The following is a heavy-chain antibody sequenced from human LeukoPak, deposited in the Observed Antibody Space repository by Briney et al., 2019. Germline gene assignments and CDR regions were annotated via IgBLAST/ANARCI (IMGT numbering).Heavy chain of an antibody. D-gene: IGHD3-16*01. CDR1: GASINSGPYY. Sequence: SETLSLTCSVSGASINSGPYYWTWIRQPAGTGLEWLGRVYTSGTINYNPSLKSRVTMSIDTSKNQFSLKLTSVTAADTAVYFCARGHRPSGQSYGLTYYFDYWGQGTLVTVSS. V-gene: IGHV4-61*02. CDR2: VYTSGTI. CDR3: ARGHRPSGQSYGLTYYFDY. J-gene: IGHJ4*02.